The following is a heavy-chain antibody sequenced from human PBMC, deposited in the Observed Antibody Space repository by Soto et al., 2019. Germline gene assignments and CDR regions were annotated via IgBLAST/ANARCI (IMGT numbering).Heavy chain of an antibody. CDR2: IYYSGST. V-gene: IGHV4-61*05. Sequence: PSETLSLTCTVSGGSISSSSYYWGWIRQPPGKGLEWIGYIYYSGSTNNNPSLKSRVTISVDTSKNQFSLKLSSVTAADTAVYYCATYTVTTLFWGQGTLVTVSS. D-gene: IGHD4-17*01. J-gene: IGHJ4*02. CDR3: ATYTVTTLF. CDR1: GGSISSSSYY.